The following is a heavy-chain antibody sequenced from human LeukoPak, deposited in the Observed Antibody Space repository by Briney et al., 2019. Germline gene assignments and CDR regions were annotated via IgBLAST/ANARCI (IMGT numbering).Heavy chain of an antibody. D-gene: IGHD3-22*01. CDR3: AKDGDYYDSSGYPYYFDY. Sequence: GGSLLLSCAASGFTFSSYAMSWVRQAPGKGLEWASAISGSGGSTYYADSVKGRFTISRDNSKNTLYLQMNSLRAEDTAVYYCAKDGDYYDSSGYPYYFDYWGQGTLVTVAS. CDR2: ISGSGGST. J-gene: IGHJ4*02. CDR1: GFTFSSYA. V-gene: IGHV3-23*01.